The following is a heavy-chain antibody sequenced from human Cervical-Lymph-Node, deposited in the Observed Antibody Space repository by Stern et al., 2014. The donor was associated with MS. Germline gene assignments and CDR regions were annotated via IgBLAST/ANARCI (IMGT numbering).Heavy chain of an antibody. V-gene: IGHV1-3*01. CDR2: INAGNGNT. J-gene: IGHJ2*01. CDR3: ARGAGVYWYFDL. CDR1: GYTFMTYA. D-gene: IGHD3-10*01. Sequence: QVQLMQSGAEVKKPGASVKVSCKASGYTFMTYAMHWVRKAPGQRLEWMGWINAGNGNTKYSQKFQGRVTITRDTSASTAYMELSSLRSEDTAVYYCARGAGVYWYFDLWGRGTLVTVSS.